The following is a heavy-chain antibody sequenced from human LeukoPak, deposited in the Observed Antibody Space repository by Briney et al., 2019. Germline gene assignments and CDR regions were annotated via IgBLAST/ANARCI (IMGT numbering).Heavy chain of an antibody. D-gene: IGHD3-22*01. J-gene: IGHJ4*02. CDR1: GFTFSSYS. CDR2: ISSSSSYI. CDR3: ARDQDSYGQDYYDSSGYYR. V-gene: IGHV3-21*01. Sequence: GGSLRLSCAAPGFTFSSYSMNWVRQAPGKGLEWVSSISSSSSYIYYADSVKGRFTISRDNAKNSLYLQMNSLRAEDTAVYYCARDQDSYGQDYYDSSGYYRWGQGTLVTVSS.